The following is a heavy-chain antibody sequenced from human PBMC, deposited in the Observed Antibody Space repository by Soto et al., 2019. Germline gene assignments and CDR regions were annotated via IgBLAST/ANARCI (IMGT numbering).Heavy chain of an antibody. Sequence: HPGGALRLSCAASGFTFSSYAMHWVRQAPGKGLEWVAIISYDGSSKYYADSVKGRFTISRDNSKNTLYLQMNSLRAEDTAVYYCARDPLAGTAAGAGGMDVWGQGTTVPVSS. D-gene: IGHD6-13*01. J-gene: IGHJ6*02. V-gene: IGHV3-30-3*01. CDR3: ARDPLAGTAAGAGGMDV. CDR1: GFTFSSYA. CDR2: ISYDGSSK.